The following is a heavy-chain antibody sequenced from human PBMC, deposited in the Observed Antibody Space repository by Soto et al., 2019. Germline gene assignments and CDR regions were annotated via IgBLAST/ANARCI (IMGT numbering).Heavy chain of an antibody. CDR2: IIPMFGTA. Sequence: QVQLVQSGAEVKKPGSSVKVSCKASGDTFSSYAINWVRQAPGQGLEWMGGIIPMFGTANYAQKIKGRVTIPAGESMSTVYMELSRLRSEDTVVYYCARVGPAHYYDSSGYYSPLDYWGQGTLVTVSS. V-gene: IGHV1-69*01. J-gene: IGHJ4*02. CDR3: ARVGPAHYYDSSGYYSPLDY. CDR1: GDTFSSYA. D-gene: IGHD3-22*01.